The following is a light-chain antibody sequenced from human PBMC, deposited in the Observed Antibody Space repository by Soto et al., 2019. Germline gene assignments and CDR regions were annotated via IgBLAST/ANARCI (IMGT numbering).Light chain of an antibody. CDR2: SNN. J-gene: IGLJ1*01. CDR3: AAWDGGHNYV. Sequence: QSVLTQPPSASGTPGQRVTISCSGSTSNVENNAVNWYRQLPGAAPKLLIYSNNQRPSGVPDRFSGSKSGTSASLAIGGLQSEDEADYYCAAWDGGHNYVFATGNKGTVL. CDR1: TSNVENNA. V-gene: IGLV1-44*01.